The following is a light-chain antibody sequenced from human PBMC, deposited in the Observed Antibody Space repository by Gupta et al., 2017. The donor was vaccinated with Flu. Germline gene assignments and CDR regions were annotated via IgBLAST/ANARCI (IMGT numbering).Light chain of an antibody. CDR2: KIY. Sequence: VTLGQSAPMYCRASQILGYSDGKTYSSSIKQRPGQPPRLLIYKIYKRGSGVPDRFSGSGAVRDFTLKISRVEGEDVGVYYSMQATQFPLTFGQGTKVEIK. CDR1: QILGYSDGKTY. V-gene: IGKV2-24*01. CDR3: MQATQFPLT. J-gene: IGKJ2*01.